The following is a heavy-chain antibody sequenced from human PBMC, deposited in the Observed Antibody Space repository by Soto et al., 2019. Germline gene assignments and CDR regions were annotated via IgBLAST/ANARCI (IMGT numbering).Heavy chain of an antibody. V-gene: IGHV3-7*05. CDR1: GFTFSSYW. CDR2: INPDGSEK. CDR3: TTVTTSSVFDY. Sequence: EVQLVESGGGLVQPGGSLRLSCAASGFTFSSYWMTWVRQAPGKGLEWVGNINPDGSEKHYVDSVKSRFTISRGNPENSLYLQMNSLRVEDTAVYYCTTVTTSSVFDYWGQGNLVTVSS. D-gene: IGHD4-17*01. J-gene: IGHJ4*02.